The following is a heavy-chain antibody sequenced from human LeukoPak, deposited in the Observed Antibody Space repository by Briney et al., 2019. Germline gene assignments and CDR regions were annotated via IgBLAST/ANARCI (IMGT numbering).Heavy chain of an antibody. J-gene: IGHJ4*02. CDR1: GGTFSSYA. V-gene: IGHV1-69*01. D-gene: IGHD2-15*01. CDR2: IIPIFGTA. CDR3: ARDGVVVTGNFDY. Sequence: GSSVTVSCRASGGTFSSYAISWVRQAPGQGLEWMGGIIPIFGTANYAQKFQGRVTITADESTSTAYMELSSLRSEDTAVYYCARDGVVVTGNFDYWGQGTLVTVSS.